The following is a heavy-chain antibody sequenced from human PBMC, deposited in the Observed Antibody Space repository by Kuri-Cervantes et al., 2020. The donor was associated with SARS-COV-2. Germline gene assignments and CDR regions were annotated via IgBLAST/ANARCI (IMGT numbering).Heavy chain of an antibody. D-gene: IGHD3-3*01. CDR3: ARDIGPSYDFWSEGSRWFDP. CDR1: GNTLTELP. J-gene: IGHJ5*02. Sequence: ASVKVSCKVSGNTLTELPLHWVRQAPGKGLEWMGGFDPEQREIIYAQKFQGRVTMTRDTSISTAYMELSRLRSDDTAVYYCARDIGPSYDFWSEGSRWFDPWGQGTLVTVSS. CDR2: FDPEQREI. V-gene: IGHV1-24*01.